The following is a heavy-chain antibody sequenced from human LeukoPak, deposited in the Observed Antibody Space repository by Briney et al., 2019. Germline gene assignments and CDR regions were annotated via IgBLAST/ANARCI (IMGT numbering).Heavy chain of an antibody. J-gene: IGHJ5*02. V-gene: IGHV1-2*02. CDR3: ARAPGYSSGWYGASGFDP. Sequence: GSVKVSCKASGYTFTGYYMHWVRQAPGQGLEWMGWINPNSGGTNYAQKFQGRVTMTRDTSISTAYMELSRLRSDDTAVYYCARAPGYSSGWYGASGFDPWGQGTLVTVSS. CDR2: INPNSGGT. CDR1: GYTFTGYY. D-gene: IGHD6-19*01.